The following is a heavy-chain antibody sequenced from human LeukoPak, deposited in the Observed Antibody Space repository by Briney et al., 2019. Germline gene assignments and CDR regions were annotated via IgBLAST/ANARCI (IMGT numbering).Heavy chain of an antibody. CDR3: AKDLGYGSGSYYPNPLDY. D-gene: IGHD3-10*01. V-gene: IGHV3-30*18. CDR2: ISYDGSNK. Sequence: GGSLRLSCAASGFTFSSYGMHWVRQAPGKGLEWVAVISYDGSNKYYADSVKGRFTISRDNSKNTLYLQMNSLRAEDTAVYYCAKDLGYGSGSYYPNPLDYWGQGTLVTVSS. CDR1: GFTFSSYG. J-gene: IGHJ4*02.